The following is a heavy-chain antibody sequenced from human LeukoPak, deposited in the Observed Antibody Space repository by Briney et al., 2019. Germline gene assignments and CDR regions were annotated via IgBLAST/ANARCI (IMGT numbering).Heavy chain of an antibody. D-gene: IGHD2-2*01. J-gene: IGHJ6*03. CDR3: ARVAVVPAAIPSYYYYYMDV. CDR1: GYTFTSYG. CDR2: ISAYNGNT. Sequence: ASVKVSCKASGYTFTSYGISWVRQAPGQGLEWMGWISAYNGNTNYAQKLQGRVTMTTDTSTSTAYMELRSLRSDGTAVYYCARVAVVPAAIPSYYYYYMDVWGKGTTVTVSS. V-gene: IGHV1-18*01.